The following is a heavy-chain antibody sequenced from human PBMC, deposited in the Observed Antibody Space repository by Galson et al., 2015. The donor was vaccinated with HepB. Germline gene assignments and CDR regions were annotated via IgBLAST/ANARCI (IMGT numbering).Heavy chain of an antibody. CDR3: VRDWTYDFWSGYFGAFDL. Sequence: SLRLSCAASGFTFSNYGMHWARQAPGKGLEYVSVISGNGHDAYYAESVKGRFSVSRDNSRNWLFLQMSSLRPEDTAVYYCVRDWTYDFWSGYFGAFDLWGQGTLVTVSS. CDR1: GFTFSNYG. CDR2: ISGNGHDA. V-gene: IGHV3-64D*09. J-gene: IGHJ3*01. D-gene: IGHD3-3*01.